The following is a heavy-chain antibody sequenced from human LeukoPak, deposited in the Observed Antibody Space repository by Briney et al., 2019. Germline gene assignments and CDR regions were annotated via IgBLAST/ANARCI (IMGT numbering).Heavy chain of an antibody. CDR3: ARDPYNTILYRPAH. J-gene: IGHJ4*02. D-gene: IGHD3-10*01. CDR1: GFAFGTYA. V-gene: IGHV3-23*01. CDR2: ISADGQVT. Sequence: PGGSLRLSCAGSGFAFGTYAMSWVRQAPGMGLEWVSSISADGQVTYYADSVEGRFTVSRDNSKSTLYLQLNSLRAEDTATYYCARDPYNTILYRPAHWGQGTLVTVSS.